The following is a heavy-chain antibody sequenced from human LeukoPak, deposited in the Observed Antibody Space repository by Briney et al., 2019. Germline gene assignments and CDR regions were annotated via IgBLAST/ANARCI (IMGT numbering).Heavy chain of an antibody. CDR1: GGTFSSYA. Sequence: SVKVSCKASGGTFSSYAISWVRQAPGQGLEWMGGIIPIFGTANYAQKFQGRVTITADESTSTAYMELSSLRSEDTAVYYCASNHHCSSTSCYEGWYMDVWGKGTTVTVSS. D-gene: IGHD2-2*01. CDR3: ASNHHCSSTSCYEGWYMDV. J-gene: IGHJ6*03. V-gene: IGHV1-69*13. CDR2: IIPIFGTA.